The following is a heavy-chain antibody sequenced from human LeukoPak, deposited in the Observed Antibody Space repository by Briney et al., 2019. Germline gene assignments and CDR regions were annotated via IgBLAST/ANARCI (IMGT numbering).Heavy chain of an antibody. D-gene: IGHD2-8*01. CDR1: GFTFSSYE. CDR3: ARDTKDY. J-gene: IGHJ4*02. Sequence: GGSLRLSCAASGFTFSSYEMNWVRQAPGKGLEWISYISTTGDRIQYADSVKGRFTISRDNAKNSLYLQMNSLRAEDTAVYYCARDTKDYWGQGTLVTVSS. CDR2: ISTTGDRI. V-gene: IGHV3-48*03.